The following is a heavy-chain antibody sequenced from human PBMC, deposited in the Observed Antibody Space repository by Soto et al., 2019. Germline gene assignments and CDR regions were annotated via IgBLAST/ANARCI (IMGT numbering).Heavy chain of an antibody. CDR2: IKQDGREK. CDR1: GFTFSSYW. D-gene: IGHD5-18*01. CDR3: ARGLGHSYGLLIYYFYRDV. J-gene: IGHJ6*03. Sequence: GGSLRLSCAASGFTFSSYWMSWVRQAPGKGLEWVANIKQDGREKNYVDSEKGRLTISRDNAKNSLYLQMNSLRAEDTAVYYCARGLGHSYGLLIYYFYRDVWGTGTTVTVSS. V-gene: IGHV3-7*01.